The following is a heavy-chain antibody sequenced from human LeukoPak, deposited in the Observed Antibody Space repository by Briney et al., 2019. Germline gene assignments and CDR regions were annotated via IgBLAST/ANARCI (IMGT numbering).Heavy chain of an antibody. CDR1: GFTFSSYA. V-gene: IGHV3-30-3*01. D-gene: IGHD2-15*01. Sequence: GGSLRLSCAASGFTFSSYAMHWVRQAPGKGLEWVAVISYDGSNKYYADSVKGRFTISRDNSKNTLYLQMNSLRAEDTAVYYCARARASGRSGFDYWGQGTLVTVSS. J-gene: IGHJ4*02. CDR3: ARARASGRSGFDY. CDR2: ISYDGSNK.